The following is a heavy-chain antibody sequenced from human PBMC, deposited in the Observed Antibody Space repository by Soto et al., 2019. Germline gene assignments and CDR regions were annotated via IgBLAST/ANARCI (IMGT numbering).Heavy chain of an antibody. D-gene: IGHD6-6*01. CDR1: GYSFTRYW. J-gene: IGHJ6*02. V-gene: IGHV5-10-1*01. CDR3: ARQLAARYYYSCGLDX. Sequence: VESLKISCKGSGYSFTRYWISWVRQMPGKGLEWMGRIDPSDSYTNYSPSFQGHVTISADKSISTAYLQWSSLKASDTAMYYCARQLAARYYYSCGLDXWGQGTSVPGS. CDR2: IDPSDSYT.